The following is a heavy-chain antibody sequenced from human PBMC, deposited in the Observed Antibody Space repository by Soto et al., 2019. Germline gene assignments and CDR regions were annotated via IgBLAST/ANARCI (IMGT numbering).Heavy chain of an antibody. J-gene: IGHJ3*02. CDR3: ARAHRGGTASFDI. D-gene: IGHD2-15*01. Sequence: QVQLVQSGAEVKKPWPSLKVSCKASGDTFTSFGISWVRQDPGQGLEWMGWISAYNGNTNYAENLQGRVTMTTDTSTSTAYMELRSLTSDETAVYYCARAHRGGTASFDIWDPGTMLTGSS. CDR1: GDTFTSFG. CDR2: ISAYNGNT. V-gene: IGHV1-18*01.